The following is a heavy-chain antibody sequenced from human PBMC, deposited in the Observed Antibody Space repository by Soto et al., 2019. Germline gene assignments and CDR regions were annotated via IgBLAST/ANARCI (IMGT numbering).Heavy chain of an antibody. J-gene: IGHJ4*02. CDR2: INPSGGST. D-gene: IGHD3-10*01. Sequence: ASVKVSCKASGYTFTSYYMHWVRQAPGQGLEWMGIINPSGGSTSYAQKFQGRVTMTRDTSTSTVYMELSSLRSEDTAVYYCARGVGGARGKYYFDYWGQGTLVTVSS. V-gene: IGHV1-46*01. CDR1: GYTFTSYY. CDR3: ARGVGGARGKYYFDY.